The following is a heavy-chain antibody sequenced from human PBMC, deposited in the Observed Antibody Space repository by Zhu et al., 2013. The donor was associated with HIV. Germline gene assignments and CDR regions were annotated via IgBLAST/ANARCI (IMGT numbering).Heavy chain of an antibody. V-gene: IGHV1-69*01. CDR3: ATLYGDYGAYYFDL. CDR1: GGTFSSYA. CDR2: IIPIFGTA. D-gene: IGHD4-17*01. Sequence: QVQLVQSGAEVKKPGSSVKVSCKASGGTFSSYAISWVRQAPGQGLQWMGGIIPIFGTANYAQKFQGRLTISADDFTSTAFMELSGLRSEDTALYYCATLYGDYGAYYFDLWGQGTGLTVST. J-gene: IGHJ4*02.